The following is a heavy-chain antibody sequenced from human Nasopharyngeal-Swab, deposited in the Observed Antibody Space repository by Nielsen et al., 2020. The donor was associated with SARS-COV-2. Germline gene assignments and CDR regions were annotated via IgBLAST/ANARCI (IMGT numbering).Heavy chain of an antibody. V-gene: IGHV3-30*18. CDR2: ISYDGSNK. CDR3: AKDMGIADDSFDY. Sequence: GESLKISCAASGFTFSSYGMHWVRQAPGKGLEWVAVISYDGSNKYYADSVKGRFTISRDNSKNTLYLQMNSLRAEDTAVYYCAKDMGIADDSFDYWGQGTLVTSPQ. CDR1: GFTFSSYG. D-gene: IGHD6-13*01. J-gene: IGHJ4*02.